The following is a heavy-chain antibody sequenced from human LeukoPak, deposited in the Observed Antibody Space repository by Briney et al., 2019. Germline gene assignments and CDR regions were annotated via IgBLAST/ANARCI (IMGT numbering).Heavy chain of an antibody. CDR1: GFPFSNHA. J-gene: IGHJ4*02. D-gene: IGHD2-8*01. CDR2: MIGSGSST. V-gene: IGHV3-23*01. Sequence: PGGSLRLSCAASGFPFSNHAMSWVRQAPGKGLEWVSAMIGSGSSTYYADSVKGRFTISRDNARNTLFLQMNSLRVEDTAVYYCAKGVEYADPSYFDYWGQGTLVTVSS. CDR3: AKGVEYADPSYFDY.